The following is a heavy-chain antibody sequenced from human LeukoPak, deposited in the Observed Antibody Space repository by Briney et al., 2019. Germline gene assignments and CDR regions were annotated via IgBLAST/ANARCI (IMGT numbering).Heavy chain of an antibody. Sequence: GGSLRLSCAASGFTFSSYEMNWVRQAPGKGLEWVSYISSSVITIYYADSVKGRFTISRDNAKNSLYLQMNSLRAEDTAVYYCARAGAVAGYDYWGQGTLVTVSS. CDR3: ARAGAVAGYDY. J-gene: IGHJ4*02. CDR2: ISSSVITI. CDR1: GFTFSSYE. V-gene: IGHV3-48*03. D-gene: IGHD6-19*01.